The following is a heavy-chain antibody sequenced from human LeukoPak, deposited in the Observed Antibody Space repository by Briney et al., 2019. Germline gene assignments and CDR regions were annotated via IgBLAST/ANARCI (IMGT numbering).Heavy chain of an antibody. CDR1: GYTFTSYG. CDR2: ISAYNGNT. Sequence: GASVKVSCKASGYTFTSYGISWVRQAPGQGLAGVGGISAYNGNTNYAQKLQGRVTMTTDTSTSTAYMELRSLRSDDTAVYYCARVSSGSGSFYYYGMDVWGQGTTVTVSS. D-gene: IGHD3-10*01. V-gene: IGHV1-18*01. J-gene: IGHJ6*02. CDR3: ARVSSGSGSFYYYGMDV.